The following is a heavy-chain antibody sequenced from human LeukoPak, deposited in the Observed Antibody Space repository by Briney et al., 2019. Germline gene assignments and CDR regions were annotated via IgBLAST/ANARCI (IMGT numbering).Heavy chain of an antibody. J-gene: IGHJ4*02. V-gene: IGHV1-24*01. CDR2: FDPEDGET. CDR3: ATAINSYYYDSSGYRFDY. Sequence: ASVKVSCKVSGYTLTELSMHWVRQAPGKGLEWMGGFDPEDGETICAQKFQGRVTMTEDTSTDTAYMELSGLRSEDTAVYYCATAINSYYYDSSGYRFDYWGQGTLVTVSS. CDR1: GYTLTELS. D-gene: IGHD3-22*01.